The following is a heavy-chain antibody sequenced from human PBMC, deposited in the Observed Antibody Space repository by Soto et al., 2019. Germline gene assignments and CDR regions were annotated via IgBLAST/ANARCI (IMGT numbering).Heavy chain of an antibody. D-gene: IGHD3-9*01. J-gene: IGHJ4*02. Sequence: QITLQESGPTLVRTTQTLTLTCAFSGFSLSTSGVGVGWIRQPPGKALEWLAVIYWEDSKNYSPSLRSRLTITKDTSKNQVVLTMTNMDPMDTGTYYCAHKGPEDWPLDYWGEGTLVTVSS. CDR2: IYWEDSK. CDR1: GFSLSTSGVG. V-gene: IGHV2-5*02. CDR3: AHKGPEDWPLDY.